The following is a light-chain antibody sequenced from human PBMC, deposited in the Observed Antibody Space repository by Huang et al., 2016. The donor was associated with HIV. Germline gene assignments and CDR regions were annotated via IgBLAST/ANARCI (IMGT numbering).Light chain of an antibody. Sequence: DIVMTQSPLSLPVTPGEPASIYCRSSRGLLHSYGYNYLDWYLQKPGQSPQLLIYLGSNRASGGPDRFSGSGSGTDFTLRISRVEAEDVGVYYCMQALQTPLTFGGGTKVEIK. CDR1: RGLLHSYGYNY. CDR2: LGS. V-gene: IGKV2-28*01. J-gene: IGKJ4*01. CDR3: MQALQTPLT.